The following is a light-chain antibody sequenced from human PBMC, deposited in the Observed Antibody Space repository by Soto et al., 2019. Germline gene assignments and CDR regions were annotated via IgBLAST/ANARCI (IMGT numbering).Light chain of an antibody. V-gene: IGLV1-40*01. CDR1: SSNIGSFYD. Sequence: QSVLTQPPSVSGAPGQRVTIPCTGSSSNIGSFYDVHWYQQLPGTVPKLLIYGDNNRPSGVPDRFSASKSGTAASLAITRLQAEDEADYYCQSYDNSLNHVVFGGGTKLTVL. J-gene: IGLJ2*01. CDR3: QSYDNSLNHVV. CDR2: GDN.